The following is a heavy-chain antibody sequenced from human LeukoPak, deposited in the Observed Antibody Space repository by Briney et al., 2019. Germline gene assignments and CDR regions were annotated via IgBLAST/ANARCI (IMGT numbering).Heavy chain of an antibody. D-gene: IGHD3-10*02. CDR2: ISTSSSYI. J-gene: IGHJ4*02. CDR1: GFTFSNSA. V-gene: IGHV3-21*01. Sequence: GGSLRLSCAASGFTFSNSAMSWVRQAPGKGLEWVSFISTSSSYIYYADSVKGRFIISRDNAKTSLSLQMNSLRAEDTAVYYCARGTMFPYYFDYWGQGTLVTVSS. CDR3: ARGTMFPYYFDY.